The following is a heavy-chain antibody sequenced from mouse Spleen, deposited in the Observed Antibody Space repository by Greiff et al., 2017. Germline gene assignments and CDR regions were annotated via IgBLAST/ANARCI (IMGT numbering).Heavy chain of an antibody. Sequence: EVQLQQSGAELVRPGASVKLSCTASGFNIKDYYMHWVKQRPEQGLEWIGRIDPEDGDTEYAPKFQGKATMTADTSSNTAYLQLSSLTSEDTAVYYCTTRGVTTDALAYWGQGTLVTVSA. J-gene: IGHJ3*01. V-gene: IGHV14-1*01. D-gene: IGHD2-2*01. CDR1: GFNIKDYY. CDR2: IDPEDGDT. CDR3: TTRGVTTDALAY.